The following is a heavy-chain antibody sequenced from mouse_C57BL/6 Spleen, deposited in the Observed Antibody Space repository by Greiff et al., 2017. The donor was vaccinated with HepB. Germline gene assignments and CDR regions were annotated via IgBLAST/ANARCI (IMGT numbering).Heavy chain of an antibody. D-gene: IGHD2-1*01. CDR2: IDPETGGT. V-gene: IGHV1-15*01. J-gene: IGHJ2*01. Sequence: VKLMESGAELVRPGASVTLSCKASGYTFTDYEMHWVKQTPVHGLEWIGAIDPETGGTAYNQKFKGKAILTADKSSSTAYMELRSLTSEDSAVYYCTRSGGNLYYFDYWGQGTTLTVSS. CDR1: GYTFTDYE. CDR3: TRSGGNLYYFDY.